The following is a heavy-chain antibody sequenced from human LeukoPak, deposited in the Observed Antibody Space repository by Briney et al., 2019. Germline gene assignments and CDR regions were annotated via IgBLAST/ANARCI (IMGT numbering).Heavy chain of an antibody. D-gene: IGHD1-26*01. V-gene: IGHV4-59*12. Sequence: SETLSLTCSVSGASITSDYWSWIRQPPGKGLEWIGYVHHSGTTKYNPSLNSRVTISMDTSKNQFSLKLSSVTAADTAVYYCARDKREPRYAFDIWGQGTMITVSS. CDR2: VHHSGTT. J-gene: IGHJ3*02. CDR3: ARDKREPRYAFDI. CDR1: GASITSDY.